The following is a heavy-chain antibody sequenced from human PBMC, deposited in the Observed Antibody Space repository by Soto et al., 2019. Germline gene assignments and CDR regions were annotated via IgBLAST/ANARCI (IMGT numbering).Heavy chain of an antibody. V-gene: IGHV4-59*01. CDR1: GGSISSYY. D-gene: IGHD3-3*01. CDR3: ARSMVYYDFWSGSCLAAYCYYMDV. Sequence: PSETLSLTCTVSGGSISSYYWSWIRQPPGKGLEWIGYIYYSGSTNYNPSLKSRVTISVDTSKNQFSLKLSSVTAADTAVYYCARSMVYYDFWSGSCLAAYCYYMDVWGKGTTVTVSS. J-gene: IGHJ6*03. CDR2: IYYSGST.